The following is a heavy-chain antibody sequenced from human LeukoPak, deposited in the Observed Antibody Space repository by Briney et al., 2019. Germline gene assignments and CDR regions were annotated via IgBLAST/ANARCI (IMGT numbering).Heavy chain of an antibody. Sequence: GGSLRLSCAASGFTFSSYAVSWVRQAPGKGLEWVSTTSAGGSSTYYADSVRGRFTISRDNSKKTVYLQMNSLRAEDTAVYYCAKGGWNNWFDPWGQGTLVIVSS. CDR2: TSAGGSST. CDR1: GFTFSSYA. J-gene: IGHJ5*02. D-gene: IGHD6-19*01. CDR3: AKGGWNNWFDP. V-gene: IGHV3-23*01.